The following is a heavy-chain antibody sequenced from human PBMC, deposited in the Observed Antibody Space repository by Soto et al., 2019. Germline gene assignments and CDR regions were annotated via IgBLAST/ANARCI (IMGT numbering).Heavy chain of an antibody. CDR2: IYYSGST. CDR3: ARTTIAARLFYYYYGMDV. Sequence: ASETLSLTCTVSGGSISSSSYYWGWIRQPPGKGLEWIGSIYYSGSTYYNPSLKSRVTISVDTSKNQFSLKLSSVTAADTAVYYCARTTIAARLFYYYYGMDVWGQGTTVTVSS. D-gene: IGHD6-6*01. V-gene: IGHV4-39*01. CDR1: GGSISSSSYY. J-gene: IGHJ6*02.